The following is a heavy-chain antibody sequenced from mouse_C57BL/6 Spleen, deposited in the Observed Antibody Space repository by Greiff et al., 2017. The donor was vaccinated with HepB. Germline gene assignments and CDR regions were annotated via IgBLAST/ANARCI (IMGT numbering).Heavy chain of an antibody. CDR2: IYPGDGDT. J-gene: IGHJ4*01. Sequence: VMLVESGAELVKPGASVKISCKASGYAFSSYWMNWVKQRPGKGLEWIGQIYPGDGDTNYNGKCKGKATLTADKSSSTAYMQLSSLTSEDSAVYFCARDGMNAMDYWGQGTSVTVSS. V-gene: IGHV1-80*01. CDR1: GYAFSSYW. CDR3: ARDGMNAMDY. D-gene: IGHD2-1*01.